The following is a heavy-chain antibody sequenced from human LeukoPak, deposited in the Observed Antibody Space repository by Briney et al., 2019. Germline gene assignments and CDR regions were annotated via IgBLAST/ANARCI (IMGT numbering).Heavy chain of an antibody. V-gene: IGHV4-61*01. CDR3: ARDPSGYFNY. CDR1: GGSVSSGNYY. D-gene: IGHD3-22*01. CDR2: IYYSGST. J-gene: IGHJ4*02. Sequence: PSETLSLTCTVSGGSVSSGNYYWSWIRQPPGKGLEWIGYIYYSGSTNYNPSLKSRVTISVDTSKNQFSLKLSSMTAADTAVYYCARDPSGYFNYWGQGTLATVSS.